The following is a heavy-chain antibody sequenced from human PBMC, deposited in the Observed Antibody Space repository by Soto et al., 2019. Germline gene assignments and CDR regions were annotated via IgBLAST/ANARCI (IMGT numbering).Heavy chain of an antibody. CDR1: GFTFSSYW. Sequence: GGSLRLSCAASGFTFSSYWMHWVRQAPGKGLVWVSRIESDGSSPIYADSVKGRFTISRDNAKNTLYLQMNSLRAEDTAVYYCAKDYGSGYYYYYYYGMDVWGQGTTVTVSS. J-gene: IGHJ6*01. CDR2: IESDGSSP. V-gene: IGHV3-74*01. CDR3: AKDYGSGYYYYYYYGMDV. D-gene: IGHD3-22*01.